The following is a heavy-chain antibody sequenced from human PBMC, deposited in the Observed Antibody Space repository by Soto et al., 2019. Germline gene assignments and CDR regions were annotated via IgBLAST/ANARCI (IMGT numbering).Heavy chain of an antibody. Sequence: QLQLQESGPGLVKPSETLSLTCTVSGGSISSSSYYWVWIRQPPGKGLEWIGSIYYSGSTYYNPSRKSRVTISVDTSKNQFSLNLSSVTAADTAVYYCARQREYSYEDDYWGQGTLVTVSS. V-gene: IGHV4-39*01. CDR3: ARQREYSYEDDY. CDR2: IYYSGST. D-gene: IGHD5-18*01. J-gene: IGHJ4*02. CDR1: GGSISSSSYY.